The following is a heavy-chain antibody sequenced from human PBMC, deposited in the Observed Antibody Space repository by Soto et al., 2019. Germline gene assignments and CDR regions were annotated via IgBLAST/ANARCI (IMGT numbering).Heavy chain of an antibody. D-gene: IGHD3-22*01. V-gene: IGHV3-30-3*01. CDR2: ISYDGSNK. J-gene: IGHJ4*02. CDR3: ARDREGWLSNYFDY. CDR1: GFTFSSYA. Sequence: QVQLVESGGGVVQPGRSLRLSYAASGFTFSSYAMHWVRQAPGKGLEWVAVISYDGSNKYYADSVKGRFTISRDNSKNTLYLQMNSLRAEDTAVYYCARDREGWLSNYFDYWGQGTLVTVSS.